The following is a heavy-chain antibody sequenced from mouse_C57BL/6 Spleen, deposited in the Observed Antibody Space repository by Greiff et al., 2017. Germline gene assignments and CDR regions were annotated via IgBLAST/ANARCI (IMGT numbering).Heavy chain of an antibody. V-gene: IGHV2-3*01. CDR2: IWGDGGT. D-gene: IGHD1-1*01. Sequence: VKLVESGPGLVAPSQSLSITCTVSGFSLTSYGVSWVRQPPGKGLEWLGVIWGDGGTNYHSALISRLSISKGNSKSQVFLKLNSLQTDDTATYYWAKGGTTVVAPGYWYFEVWGTGTTVTVSS. CDR3: AKGGTTVVAPGYWYFEV. CDR1: GFSLTSYG. J-gene: IGHJ1*03.